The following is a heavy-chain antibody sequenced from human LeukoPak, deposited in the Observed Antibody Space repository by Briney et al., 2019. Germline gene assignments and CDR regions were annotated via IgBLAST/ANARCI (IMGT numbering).Heavy chain of an antibody. CDR2: ISWNGDRI. V-gene: IGHV3-9*01. CDR3: AKDGGAGCSDDWCPPDS. Sequence: LPGGSLRLSCAASGFNFGGYAMHWVRHPPGKGLEWVSGISWNGDRIGYADSVKGRFTISRDNAKSPLYLQMNSLKAEDTAFYFCAKDGGAGCSDDWCPPDSWGQGTLVTVSS. D-gene: IGHD3-9*01. J-gene: IGHJ4*02. CDR1: GFNFGGYA.